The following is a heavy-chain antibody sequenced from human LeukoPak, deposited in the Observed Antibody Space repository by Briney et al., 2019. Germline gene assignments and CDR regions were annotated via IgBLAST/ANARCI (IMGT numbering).Heavy chain of an antibody. CDR3: ARDGGDGYNFYY. Sequence: ASVKVSCKASGYTFSGSYMHWLRQAPGQGLEWMGWINPNGGVTNYAQKFQGRVTMTRDTSINTAYMELSRLRSDDTAVYYCARDGGDGYNFYYWGQGTLVTVSS. V-gene: IGHV1-2*02. D-gene: IGHD5-24*01. CDR1: GYTFSGSY. J-gene: IGHJ4*02. CDR2: INPNGGVT.